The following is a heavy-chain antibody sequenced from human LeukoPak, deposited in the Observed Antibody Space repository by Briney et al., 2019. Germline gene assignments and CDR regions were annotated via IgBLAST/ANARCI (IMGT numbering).Heavy chain of an antibody. Sequence: PGGSLRLSCAASGFTFSSYWMHWVRQAPGKGLVWVSRINSGGSSTTYADSVEGRFTISRDNAKNTLYLQMNSLRAEDTAVYHCARDGYNLDTFDIWGQGTMVTVSS. J-gene: IGHJ3*02. V-gene: IGHV3-74*01. CDR1: GFTFSSYW. CDR3: ARDGYNLDTFDI. D-gene: IGHD5-24*01. CDR2: INSGGSST.